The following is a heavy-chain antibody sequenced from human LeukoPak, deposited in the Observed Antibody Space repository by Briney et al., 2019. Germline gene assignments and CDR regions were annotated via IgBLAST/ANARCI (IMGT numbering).Heavy chain of an antibody. CDR2: VYYSGST. CDR1: GGSMNDYY. J-gene: IGHJ3*02. CDR3: TRSTNLEAFDI. Sequence: PSETLSLTCSVSGGSMNDYYCTWIRQPPGKGLEWIGNVYYSGSTDSNPSLKSRLTMSVDTSKNQFSMKLSSVTAADTAVYYCTRSTNLEAFDIWGQGTMVTVSS. D-gene: IGHD2-8*01. V-gene: IGHV4-59*01.